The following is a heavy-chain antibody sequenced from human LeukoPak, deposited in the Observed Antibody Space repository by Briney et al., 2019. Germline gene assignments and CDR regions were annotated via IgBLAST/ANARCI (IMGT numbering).Heavy chain of an antibody. J-gene: IGHJ4*02. CDR1: GFSFKNYA. V-gene: IGHV3-21*04. CDR3: AGGTGFIIKD. Sequence: PGGSLRLSCAGSGFSFKNYAMSWVRQAPGKGLEWVSSISNGGGFKSYADSLEGRFAISRENAKNSLYLQMNNLRVEDTAMYYCAGGTGFIIKDWGQGTLVTVSS. CDR2: ISNGGGFK. D-gene: IGHD3-9*01.